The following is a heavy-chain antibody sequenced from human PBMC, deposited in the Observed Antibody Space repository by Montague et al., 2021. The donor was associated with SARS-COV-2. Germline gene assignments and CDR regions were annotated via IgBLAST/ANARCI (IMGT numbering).Heavy chain of an antibody. CDR1: GGSFSTSIYP. CDR3: SKGGGIAVSHS. J-gene: IGHJ5*01. Sequence: SETLSLTCTLYGGSFSTSIYPWNWIPQPPGKGLEGLGTLYYTYTTYHNPAPMSGTADYSPTRKNRVTVAADTSRNPVFLNLRSVTATDTPVSYCSKGGGIAVSHSWGHGTLVTVSS. CDR2: LYYTYTTYHNPAPMSGTA. V-gene: IGHV4-39*01. D-gene: IGHD6-13*01.